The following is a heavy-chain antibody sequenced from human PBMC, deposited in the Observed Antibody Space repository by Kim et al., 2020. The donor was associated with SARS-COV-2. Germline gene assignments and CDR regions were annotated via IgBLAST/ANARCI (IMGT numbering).Heavy chain of an antibody. J-gene: IGHJ4*02. V-gene: IGHV3-48*03. CDR2: ISSSGNTI. Sequence: GGSLRLSCTASGFIFSSFEMNWVRQAPGKGLEWISYISSSGNTIYYADSVQCRFTFSRDNAKNSLYLQMVSLRAGDTAVYYCSGGFTSYYGQGTLVTVSS. D-gene: IGHD2-2*01. CDR3: SGGFTSY. CDR1: GFIFSSFE.